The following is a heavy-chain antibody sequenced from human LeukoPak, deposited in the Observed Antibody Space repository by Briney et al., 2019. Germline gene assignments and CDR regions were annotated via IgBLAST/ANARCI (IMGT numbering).Heavy chain of an antibody. CDR2: ISYDGSNK. D-gene: IGHD6-13*01. J-gene: IGHJ4*02. CDR1: GFTFSSYA. Sequence: GGSLRLSCAASGFTFSSYAMHWVRQAPGKGLEWVAVISYDGSNKYYADSVKGRFTISRDNAKNSLYLQMNSLRAEDTAVYYCAREAWYSHVYWGQGTLVTVSS. CDR3: AREAWYSHVY. V-gene: IGHV3-30*04.